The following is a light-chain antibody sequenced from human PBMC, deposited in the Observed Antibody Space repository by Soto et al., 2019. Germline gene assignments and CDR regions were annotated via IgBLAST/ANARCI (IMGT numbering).Light chain of an antibody. Sequence: QSALTQPRSVSGSPGQSVSISCTGTSSDVGRYSYVSWYQQHPGKAPKLMIYEVSERPSGVPDRFSGSKSGNTASLTISGLQAEDEADYYCCSYAGTYTGVFGTGTKVTVL. CDR3: CSYAGTYTGV. CDR2: EVS. J-gene: IGLJ1*01. V-gene: IGLV2-11*01. CDR1: SSDVGRYSY.